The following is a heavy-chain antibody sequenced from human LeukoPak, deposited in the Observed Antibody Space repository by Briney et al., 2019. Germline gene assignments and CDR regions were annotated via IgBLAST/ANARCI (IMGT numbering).Heavy chain of an antibody. D-gene: IGHD2-15*01. Sequence: SETLSLTCTVSGGSVSSGSYYWSWIRQPPGKGLGWIGYIYYSGSTNYNPSLKSRVTMSVDTSKNQFSLKLSSVTAADTAVYYCARVHCSGGSCSHPHWYFDLWGRGTLVTVSS. J-gene: IGHJ2*01. CDR2: IYYSGST. CDR3: ARVHCSGGSCSHPHWYFDL. CDR1: GGSVSSGSYY. V-gene: IGHV4-61*01.